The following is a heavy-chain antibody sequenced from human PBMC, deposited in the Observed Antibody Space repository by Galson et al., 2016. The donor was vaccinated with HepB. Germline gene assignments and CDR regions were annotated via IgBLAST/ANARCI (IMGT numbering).Heavy chain of an antibody. D-gene: IGHD1-26*01. V-gene: IGHV3-30-3*01. CDR2: ISHDGSNN. CDR1: GFTFSTSA. Sequence: SLRLSCAVSGFTFSTSAMHWVRQSPGKGLEWVAVISHDGSNNFYADSVKGRFTISRDSSKTTLYRQMNSLRAEATAIFYCARDQWASGMDVWGQGTTVTVS. J-gene: IGHJ6*02. CDR3: ARDQWASGMDV.